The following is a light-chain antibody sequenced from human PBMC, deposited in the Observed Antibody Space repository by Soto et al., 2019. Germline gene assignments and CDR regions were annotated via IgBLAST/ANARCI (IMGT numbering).Light chain of an antibody. V-gene: IGKV1-5*01. Sequence: DIQMTQSPSTLSASVGDRVTITCRASQSISSWLAWYQQKPGKAPKLLIYDASSLESGVPSRFSASGSGTDFSLTISRLEPEDFAVYYCQQYGTSPWTFGQGTTGDIK. CDR2: DAS. J-gene: IGKJ1*01. CDR3: QQYGTSPWT. CDR1: QSISSW.